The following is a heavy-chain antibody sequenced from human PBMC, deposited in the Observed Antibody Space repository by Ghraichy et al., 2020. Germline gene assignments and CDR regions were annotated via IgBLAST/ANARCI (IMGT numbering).Heavy chain of an antibody. Sequence: GGSLRLSCAASGFTFSSYSMNWVRQAPGKGLEWVSSISSSSYIYYADSVKGRFTISRDNAKNSLYLQMNSLRAEDTAVYYCARGVRVVVVPAALDYWGQGTLVTVSS. V-gene: IGHV3-21*01. CDR2: ISSSSYI. J-gene: IGHJ4*02. CDR1: GFTFSSYS. CDR3: ARGVRVVVVPAALDY. D-gene: IGHD2-2*01.